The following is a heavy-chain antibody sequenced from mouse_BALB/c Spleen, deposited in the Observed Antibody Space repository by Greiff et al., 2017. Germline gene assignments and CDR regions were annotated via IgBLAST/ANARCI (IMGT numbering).Heavy chain of an antibody. Sequence: QVQLQQSGAELARPGASVKLSCKASGYTFTSYWMQWVKQRPGQGLEWIGAIYPGDGDTRYTQKFKGKATLTADKSSSTAYMQLSSLASEDSAVYYCARDYGSSPGAMDYWGQGTSVTVSS. CDR3: ARDYGSSPGAMDY. V-gene: IGHV1-87*01. J-gene: IGHJ4*01. CDR2: IYPGDGDT. CDR1: GYTFTSYW. D-gene: IGHD1-1*01.